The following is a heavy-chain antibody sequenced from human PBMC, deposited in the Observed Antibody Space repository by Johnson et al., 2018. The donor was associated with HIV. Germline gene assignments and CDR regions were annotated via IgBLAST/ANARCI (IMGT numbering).Heavy chain of an antibody. J-gene: IGHJ3*01. CDR3: ARVSDSDSN. CDR2: IGTAGDT. Sequence: VQLVESGGGVVRPGGSLRLSCAASGFTFKDYGMSWVRQATGKGLEWVSTIGTAGDTYYPGSVKGRFTVSREDAKNSLYLQMNSLRAEDTAVYYCARVSDSDSNWGQGTMVTVSS. V-gene: IGHV3-13*01. D-gene: IGHD3-22*01. CDR1: GFTFKDYG.